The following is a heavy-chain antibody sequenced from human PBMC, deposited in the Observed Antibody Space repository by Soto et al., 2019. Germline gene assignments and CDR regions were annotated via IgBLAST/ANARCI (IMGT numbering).Heavy chain of an antibody. Sequence: EVQLLESGGGSVQPGGSLRLSCAASGFTFSSYAMHLVRRPPGKGLEWVSSISGSGGTAYYAESVKGRFSISRDSLVNTIYLKMNSRRAEDTAVYYCAKGRGQNWNFDYWGQGPLVTVSP. CDR3: AKGRGQNWNFDY. V-gene: IGHV3-23*01. CDR1: GFTFSSYA. D-gene: IGHD1-1*01. CDR2: ISGSGGTA. J-gene: IGHJ4*02.